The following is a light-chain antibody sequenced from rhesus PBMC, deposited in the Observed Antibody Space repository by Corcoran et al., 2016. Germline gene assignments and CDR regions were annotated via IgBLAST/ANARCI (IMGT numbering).Light chain of an antibody. CDR3: QQHDNSPHS. CDR1: QGISNW. Sequence: DIQMTQSPSSLSASVGDRVTITCRASQGISNWLAWYQQKPGKAPKLLFYRASNLETGVPSRFSGSGSWTDFTPTISSLQPEDIATYYCQQHDNSPHSFGQGTKVEIK. V-gene: IGKV1-69*01. CDR2: RAS. J-gene: IGKJ2*01.